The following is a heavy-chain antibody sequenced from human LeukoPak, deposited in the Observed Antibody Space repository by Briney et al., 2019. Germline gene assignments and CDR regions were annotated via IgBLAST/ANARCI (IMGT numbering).Heavy chain of an antibody. J-gene: IGHJ4*02. CDR1: GGTFISYA. CDR3: ARNYHDYDSSGYYYDLSY. Sequence: GASVKVSCKASGGTFISYAFSWVRQAPGQGLEWMGGIIPIFGIANYAQKFQGRVTITADESTSTAYMELSSLRSEDTAVYYCARNYHDYDSSGYYYDLSYWGQGTLVTVSS. D-gene: IGHD3-22*01. V-gene: IGHV1-69*13. CDR2: IIPIFGIA.